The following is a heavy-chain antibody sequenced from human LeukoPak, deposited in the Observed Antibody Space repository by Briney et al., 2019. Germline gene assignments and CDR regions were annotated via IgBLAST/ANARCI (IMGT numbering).Heavy chain of an antibody. J-gene: IGHJ4*02. CDR2: ISSSSSYI. CDR3: ARVLGAQWLREYYFDY. CDR1: GFTFRSHW. V-gene: IGHV3-21*01. Sequence: NPGGSLRLSCEGSGFTFRSHWMSGVRQAPGKGLEWVSSISSSSSYIYYADSVKGRFTISRDNAKNSLYLQMNSLRAEDTAVYYCARVLGAQWLREYYFDYWGQGTLVTVSS. D-gene: IGHD6-19*01.